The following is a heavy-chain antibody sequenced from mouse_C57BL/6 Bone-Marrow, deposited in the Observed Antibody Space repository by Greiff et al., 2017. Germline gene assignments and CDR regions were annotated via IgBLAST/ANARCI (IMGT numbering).Heavy chain of an antibody. V-gene: IGHV1-80*01. D-gene: IGHD1-1*01. J-gene: IGHJ1*03. CDR1: GYAFRSYW. CDR3: ARRGCSSYWYFDV. CDR2: IYPGDGDT. Sequence: VQLQQSGAELVKPGPSVKISCKASGYAFRSYWMNWVKQRPGKGLEWIGQIYPGDGDTNSNGKFKGKATWTADKSSSTAYMQLCSLTSEDSAVYFCARRGCSSYWYFDVWGTGTTVTVSS.